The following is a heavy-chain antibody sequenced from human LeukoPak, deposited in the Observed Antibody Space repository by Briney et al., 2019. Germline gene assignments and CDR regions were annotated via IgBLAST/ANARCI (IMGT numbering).Heavy chain of an antibody. J-gene: IGHJ4*02. Sequence: SETLSLTCTVSGGSISSGDYYWSWIRQHPGKGLEWIGYIYYSGSTYYNPSLKSRVTISVDTSKNQFSLKLSSVTAADTAVYYCAREGGYSYGRAFDYWGQGTLVTVSS. V-gene: IGHV4-31*03. CDR1: GGSISSGDYY. CDR2: IYYSGST. D-gene: IGHD5-18*01. CDR3: AREGGYSYGRAFDY.